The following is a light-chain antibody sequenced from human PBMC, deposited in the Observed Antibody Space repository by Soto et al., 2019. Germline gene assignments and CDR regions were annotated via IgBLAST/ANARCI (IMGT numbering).Light chain of an antibody. V-gene: IGKV3-20*01. CDR3: QQYGSSPLFT. CDR1: QSVSSSY. J-gene: IGKJ3*01. CDR2: DAS. Sequence: EIVLTQSPGTLSLSPGERATLSCRASQSVSSSYLAWYQQKHGQAPRLLIYDASSRATGIPDRFSGSGSGTDFTLTISRREPEDFAVYYCQQYGSSPLFTFGPGTKVDIK.